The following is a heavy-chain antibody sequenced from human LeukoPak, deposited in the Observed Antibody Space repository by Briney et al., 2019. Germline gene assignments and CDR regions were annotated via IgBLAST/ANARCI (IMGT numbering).Heavy chain of an antibody. J-gene: IGHJ4*02. Sequence: PGRSLTLSCAASGFTFISYGMHGVRQAPAKGLAWVAVISYDGSNKYYADSVKGRFTISRDNSKNTLYLQMNSLRAEDTAVYYCAKPAVGAIPVYYFDYWGQGTLVTVSS. V-gene: IGHV3-30*18. D-gene: IGHD1-26*01. CDR2: ISYDGSNK. CDR1: GFTFISYG. CDR3: AKPAVGAIPVYYFDY.